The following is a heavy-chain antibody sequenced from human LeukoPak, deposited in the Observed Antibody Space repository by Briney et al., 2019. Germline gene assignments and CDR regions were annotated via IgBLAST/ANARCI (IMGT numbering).Heavy chain of an antibody. D-gene: IGHD3-10*01. CDR2: IYYSGST. Sequence: PSETLSLTCTVYGGSISSYYWSWIRQPPGKGLEWIGYIYYSGSTNYNPSLKSRVTISVDTSKNQFSLKLSSVTAADTAVYYCARGAGSHEYDFDYWGQGTLVTVSS. CDR3: ARGAGSHEYDFDY. CDR1: GGSISSYY. J-gene: IGHJ4*02. V-gene: IGHV4-59*01.